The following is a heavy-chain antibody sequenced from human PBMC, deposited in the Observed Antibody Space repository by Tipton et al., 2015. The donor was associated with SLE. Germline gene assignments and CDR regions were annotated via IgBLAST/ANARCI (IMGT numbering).Heavy chain of an antibody. Sequence: TLSLTCAVSGYSISSGYYWGCIRQPPGKGLEWFGILYHSGYTYYNPSLKSRVTMSVDTSENQFSLKLSSVTASDTAVYYCARGRIYDNSDYPYYFDYWGQGTLLTVSS. CDR2: LYHSGYT. CDR3: ARGRIYDNSDYPYYFDY. J-gene: IGHJ4*02. CDR1: GYSISSGYY. D-gene: IGHD3-22*01. V-gene: IGHV4-38-2*01.